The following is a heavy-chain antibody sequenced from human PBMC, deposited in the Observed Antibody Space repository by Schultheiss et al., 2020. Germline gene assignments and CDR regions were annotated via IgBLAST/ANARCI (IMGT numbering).Heavy chain of an antibody. CDR2: IYYSGST. J-gene: IGHJ4*02. CDR3: AKAGYDGDYFDY. V-gene: IGHV4-59*12. CDR1: GGSISSYY. Sequence: SETLSLTCTVSGGSISSYYWSWIRQPPGKGLEWIGYIYYSGSTYYNPSLKSRVTISVDTSKNQFSLKLSSVTAADTAVYYCAKAGYDGDYFDYWGQGTLVTVSS. D-gene: IGHD5-12*01.